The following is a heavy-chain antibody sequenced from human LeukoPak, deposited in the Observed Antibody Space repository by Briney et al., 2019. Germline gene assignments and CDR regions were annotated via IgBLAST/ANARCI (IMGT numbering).Heavy chain of an antibody. CDR2: ISSSSSYI. Sequence: NPGGSLRLSCATSGFTFNSYSMNWVRQAPGKGLEWVSSISSSSSYIYYADSVKGRFTISRDNAKNSLYLQMNSLRAEDTAVYYCARDLLSMVVVAATVFDYWGQGTLVTVSS. V-gene: IGHV3-21*01. CDR1: GFTFNSYS. D-gene: IGHD2-15*01. J-gene: IGHJ4*02. CDR3: ARDLLSMVVVAATVFDY.